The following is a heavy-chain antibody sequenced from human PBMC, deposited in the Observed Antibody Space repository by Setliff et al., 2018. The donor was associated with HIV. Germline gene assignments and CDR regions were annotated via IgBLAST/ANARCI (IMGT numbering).Heavy chain of an antibody. Sequence: SETLSLTCTISGGSISSDGYYWGWIRQPPGKGLEWIGSIYYSGSTYYNPSLKSRVSISVDTSRNQFSLKLTSVTAADTAIYYCGRLSDTAMASFDSWGQGTLVTVSS. J-gene: IGHJ4*02. V-gene: IGHV4-39*01. CDR1: GGSISSDGYY. CDR3: GRLSDTAMASFDS. CDR2: IYYSGST. D-gene: IGHD5-18*01.